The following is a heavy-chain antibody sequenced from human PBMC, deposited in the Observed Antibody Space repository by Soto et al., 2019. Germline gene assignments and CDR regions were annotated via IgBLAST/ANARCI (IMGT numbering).Heavy chain of an antibody. CDR2: ITPIYPTT. D-gene: IGHD5-18*01. V-gene: IGHV1-69*15. Sequence: QVQLVQSGAEVRKPGSSVQVSCKASGGTFYTYTFTWVRKAPGQGLEWMGSITPIYPTTNYAEKSQGRLPVTADGSTNTAYMELNSLTSEDTAVYYCARIPRYSFPTSDDLDSWGQGTLVTVSS. CDR1: GGTFYTYT. J-gene: IGHJ4*02. CDR3: ARIPRYSFPTSDDLDS.